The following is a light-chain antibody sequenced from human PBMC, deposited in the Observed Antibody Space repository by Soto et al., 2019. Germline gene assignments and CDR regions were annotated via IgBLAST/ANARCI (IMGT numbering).Light chain of an antibody. CDR2: DAS. CDR1: QSLNND. V-gene: IGKV1-5*01. CDR3: QQYHRSSIT. J-gene: IGKJ5*01. Sequence: DIQMTQSPSTLSASVGDRVTITCRASQSLNNDLAWYQQKPGKAPNPLIYDASTLERGVPSRFSGTGSGTEFTLAINSLQPDDFATYYCQQYHRSSITFGQGTRLEIK.